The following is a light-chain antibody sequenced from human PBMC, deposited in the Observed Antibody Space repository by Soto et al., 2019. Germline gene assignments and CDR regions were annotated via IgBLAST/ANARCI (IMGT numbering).Light chain of an antibody. CDR3: LQDYNYPLT. J-gene: IGKJ4*01. V-gene: IGKV1-6*02. Sequence: AIQLTQSPSALSASVGDRVTITCRASLGIRNDLGWYQQKPGEAPRLLVYGASTLPSGVPSRFSGSGSGTEFTLTISSLQLEDFGTYYCLQDYNYPLTFGGGTRLEI. CDR1: LGIRND. CDR2: GAS.